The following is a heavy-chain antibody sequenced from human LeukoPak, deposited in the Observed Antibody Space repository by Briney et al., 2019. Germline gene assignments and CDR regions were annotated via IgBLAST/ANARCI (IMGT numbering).Heavy chain of an antibody. J-gene: IGHJ4*02. CDR3: ARGKGNYVWGSYRYTGPDY. Sequence: GGSLRLSCAASGFTFSSYDMHWVRQATGKGLEWVSAIGTAGDTYYPGSVKGRFTISRENAKNSLYLQMNSLRAGDTAVYYCARGKGNYVWGSYRYTGPDYWGQGTLVTVSS. CDR2: IGTAGDT. V-gene: IGHV3-13*04. CDR1: GFTFSSYD. D-gene: IGHD3-16*02.